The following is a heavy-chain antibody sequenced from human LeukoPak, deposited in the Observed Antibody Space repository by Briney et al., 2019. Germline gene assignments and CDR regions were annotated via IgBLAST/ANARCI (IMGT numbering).Heavy chain of an antibody. CDR3: ARLSVIPPNDAFDL. D-gene: IGHD2-2*01. V-gene: IGHV4-39*07. CDR2: IFYSGNT. CDR1: GGSITSSRSY. Sequence: SETLSLTCTVSGGSITSSRSYWGWIRQPPGKGLEWIGSIFYSGNTHYSPSLKSRVTISLYTSKTQFSLRLSSVTAADTAVYYCARLSVIPPNDAFDLWGQGTMVTVSS. J-gene: IGHJ3*01.